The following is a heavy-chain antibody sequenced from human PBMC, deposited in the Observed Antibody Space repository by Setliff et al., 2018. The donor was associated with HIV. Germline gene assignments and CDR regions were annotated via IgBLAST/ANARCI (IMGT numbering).Heavy chain of an antibody. CDR3: AKGFYYDTGDGRVRAFDI. CDR2: IAGNAINT. D-gene: IGHD3-22*01. CDR1: GYTFNDYA. Sequence: AGGSLRLSCAASGYTFNDYAMSWVRQAPGKGLEWVSTIAGNAINTYHADSVKGRFTISRDNSKNTLSLQMSSLRAEDTAVYFCAKGFYYDTGDGRVRAFDIWGQGTMVTVSS. J-gene: IGHJ3*02. V-gene: IGHV3-23*01.